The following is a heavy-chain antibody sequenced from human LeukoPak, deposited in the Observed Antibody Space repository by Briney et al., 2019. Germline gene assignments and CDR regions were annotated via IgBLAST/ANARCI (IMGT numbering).Heavy chain of an antibody. CDR1: GYTFTGYY. D-gene: IGHD2-15*01. J-gene: IGHJ4*02. CDR2: INPNSGGT. CDR3: ARTRYCSGGSCYSRRQTNYFDY. Sequence: GASVKVSCKASGYTFTGYYMHWVRQAPGQGLEWMGWINPNSGGTNYAQKFQGRVTMTRDTSISTAYMELSRLRSDDTAVYYCARTRYCSGGSCYSRRQTNYFDYWGQGTLVTVSS. V-gene: IGHV1-2*02.